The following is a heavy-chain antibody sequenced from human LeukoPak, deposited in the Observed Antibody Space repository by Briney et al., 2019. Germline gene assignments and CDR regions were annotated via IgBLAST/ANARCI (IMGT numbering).Heavy chain of an antibody. V-gene: IGHV5-51*01. CDR3: ATAHGYNRWYFDH. Sequence: GESLKIPCKGSGYSFTSYWIGWVRQMPGKGLEWMGIIYPGDSDTRYSPSFQGQVTISADKSISTAYLQWSSLKASDTAMYYCATAHGYNRWYFDHWGQGTLVTVSS. D-gene: IGHD5-24*01. CDR2: IYPGDSDT. J-gene: IGHJ4*02. CDR1: GYSFTSYW.